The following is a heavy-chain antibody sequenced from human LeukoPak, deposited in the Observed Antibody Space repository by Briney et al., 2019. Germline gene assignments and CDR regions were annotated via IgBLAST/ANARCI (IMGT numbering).Heavy chain of an antibody. V-gene: IGHV4-39*01. D-gene: IGHD3-3*02. CDR1: GGSISSNIYY. Sequence: SETLSLTCTVSGGSISSNIYYWGWIRQPPGKGLEWIGSIHYSGNTYYNPSLKSRVTISVDTSKNQFSLKLSSVTAADTAVYYCARLRRLAIIDYWGQGTPLTVSS. CDR3: ARLRRLAIIDY. CDR2: IHYSGNT. J-gene: IGHJ4*02.